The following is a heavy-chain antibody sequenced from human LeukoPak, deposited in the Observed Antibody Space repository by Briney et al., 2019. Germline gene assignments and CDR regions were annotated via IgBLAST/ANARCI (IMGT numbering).Heavy chain of an antibody. CDR2: ISWNSGSI. CDR1: GFTFDDYA. D-gene: IGHD3-10*01. V-gene: IGHV3-9*01. Sequence: PGGSLRLSCAASGFTFDDYAMRWVRQAPGKGLEWVSGISWNSGSIGYADSVKGRFTISRDNAKNSLCLQMNSLRAEDTALYYCAKDSVYGSGSYGFDYWGQGTLVTVSS. CDR3: AKDSVYGSGSYGFDY. J-gene: IGHJ4*02.